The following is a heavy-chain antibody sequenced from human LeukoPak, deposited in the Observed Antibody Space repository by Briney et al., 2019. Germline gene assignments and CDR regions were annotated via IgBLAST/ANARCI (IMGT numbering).Heavy chain of an antibody. J-gene: IGHJ4*02. V-gene: IGHV4-34*01. CDR3: ASQGGCSSGACFSRIDY. CDR2: INHSGST. CDR1: GGSFSGYY. Sequence: SETLSLTCAVYGGSFSGYYWSWIRQPPGKGLEWIGEINHSGSTNYNPSLKSRVTISVDTSKNQFSLKLSSVTAADTAVYYCASQGGCSSGACFSRIDYWGQGALVTVSS. D-gene: IGHD2-15*01.